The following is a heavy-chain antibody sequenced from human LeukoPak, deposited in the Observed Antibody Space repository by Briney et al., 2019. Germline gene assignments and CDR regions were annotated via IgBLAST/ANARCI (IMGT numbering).Heavy chain of an antibody. CDR3: ARAPSEIGGYYPQYFRH. D-gene: IGHD3-22*01. CDR1: GFTFITYW. Sequence: GGSLRLSCAASGFTFITYWMHWVRQAPGKGLVWVSRIKSDGSTNYADSVKGRFTISRDNAKNTVSLQMNSLRAEDTGVYYCARAPSEIGGYYPQYFRHWGQGTLVTVSS. CDR2: IKSDGST. J-gene: IGHJ1*01. V-gene: IGHV3-74*01.